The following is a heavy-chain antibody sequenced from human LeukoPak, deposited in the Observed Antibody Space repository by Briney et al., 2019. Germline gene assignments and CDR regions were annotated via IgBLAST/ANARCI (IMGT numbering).Heavy chain of an antibody. Sequence: GGSLRLSCAASGFTFSSYAMSWVRQAPEKGLEWVSAISGSGGSTYYADSVKGRFTISRDNSKNTLYLQMNSLRAEDTAVYYCAKADYGDYEGICFDYWGQGTLVTVSS. CDR2: ISGSGGST. CDR3: AKADYGDYEGICFDY. J-gene: IGHJ4*02. V-gene: IGHV3-23*01. D-gene: IGHD4-17*01. CDR1: GFTFSSYA.